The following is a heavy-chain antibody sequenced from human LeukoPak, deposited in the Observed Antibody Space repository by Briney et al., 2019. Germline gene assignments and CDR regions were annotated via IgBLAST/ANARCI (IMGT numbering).Heavy chain of an antibody. V-gene: IGHV4-39*07. CDR3: ARDSSGWYGVDY. CDR2: IYYSGST. Sequence: SETLSLTCTVSGGSISSYYWGWIRQPPGKGLEWIGSIYYSGSTYYNPSLKSRVTISVDTSKNQFSLQLSSVTAADTAVYYCARDSSGWYGVDYWGQGTLVTVSS. D-gene: IGHD6-19*01. J-gene: IGHJ4*02. CDR1: GGSISSYY.